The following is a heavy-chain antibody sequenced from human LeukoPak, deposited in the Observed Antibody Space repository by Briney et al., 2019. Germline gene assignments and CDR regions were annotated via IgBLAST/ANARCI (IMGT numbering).Heavy chain of an antibody. J-gene: IGHJ4*02. CDR1: GFTFSSYA. CDR2: ISYDGSNK. Sequence: GALRLSCAASGFTFSSYAMHWVRQAPGKGLEWVAVISYDGSNKYYADSVKGRFTISRDNSKNTLYLQMNSLRAEDTAVYYCARLTEKGFDYWGQGTLVTVSS. V-gene: IGHV3-30-3*01. CDR3: ARLTEKGFDY. D-gene: IGHD1-20*01.